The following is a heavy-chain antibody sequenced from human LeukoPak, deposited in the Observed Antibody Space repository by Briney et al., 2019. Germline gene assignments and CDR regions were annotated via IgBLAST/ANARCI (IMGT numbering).Heavy chain of an antibody. Sequence: SETLSLTCTVSGGSISSYYWSWIRQPPGKGLEWIGYIYYSGSTNYNPSLKSRVTISVDTSKNQFSLKLSSVTAADTAVYYCARGFDYDSSGYLFDYWGQRTLVTVSS. CDR1: GGSISSYY. J-gene: IGHJ4*02. V-gene: IGHV4-59*01. CDR3: ARGFDYDSSGYLFDY. D-gene: IGHD3-22*01. CDR2: IYYSGST.